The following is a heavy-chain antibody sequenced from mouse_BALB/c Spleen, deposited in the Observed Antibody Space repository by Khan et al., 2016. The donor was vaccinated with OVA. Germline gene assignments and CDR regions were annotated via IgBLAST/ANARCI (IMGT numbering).Heavy chain of an antibody. Sequence: IQLVQSGPDLVKPGASVKISCKASGYSFTLYYMSWVKQSHGKSLEWIGRVNPNTDNINYNQEFKGKAILTVDKSSNTAYMELRSLTSEDSAVYFCARGYDFFASGGQGTLVTGSA. CDR2: VNPNTDNI. V-gene: IGHV1-26*01. CDR1: GYSFTLYY. J-gene: IGHJ3*01. CDR3: ARGYDFFAS. D-gene: IGHD2-14*01.